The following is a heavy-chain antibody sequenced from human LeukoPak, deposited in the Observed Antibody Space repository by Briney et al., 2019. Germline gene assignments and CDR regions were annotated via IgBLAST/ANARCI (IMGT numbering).Heavy chain of an antibody. Sequence: SETLSLTCTVSGGSISSYYWSWIRQPPGKGLEWIGYIYYSGSTNYNPSLKSRVTISVDTSKNQFSLKLRSVTAADTAVYYCARDKGDYGDYYWFDPWGQGTLVTVSS. J-gene: IGHJ5*02. V-gene: IGHV4-59*01. CDR3: ARDKGDYGDYYWFDP. CDR2: IYYSGST. CDR1: GGSISSYY. D-gene: IGHD4-17*01.